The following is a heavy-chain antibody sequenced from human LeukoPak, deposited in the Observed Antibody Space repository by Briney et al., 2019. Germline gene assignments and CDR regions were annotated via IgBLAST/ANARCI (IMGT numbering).Heavy chain of an antibody. D-gene: IGHD2-8*01. V-gene: IGHV3-23*01. CDR2: ISGSGGST. CDR1: GFTFSSQT. Sequence: GGSLRLSCAASGFTFSSQTMSWVRQAPGKGLEWVSAISGSGGSTYYADSVKGRFTISRDNSKNTLYLQMNSLRAEDTAVYYCARVALMDYYMDVWGKGTTVTVSS. J-gene: IGHJ6*03. CDR3: ARVALMDYYMDV.